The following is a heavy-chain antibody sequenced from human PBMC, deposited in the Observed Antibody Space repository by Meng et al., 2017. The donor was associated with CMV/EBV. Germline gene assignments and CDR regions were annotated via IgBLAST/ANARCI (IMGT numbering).Heavy chain of an antibody. CDR3: ARGLTTVNTYYFDY. V-gene: IGHV4-34*01. Sequence: SQTPSLTCAVYGGSFSGYYWSWIRQPPGKGLEWIGEINHSGSTNYNPSLKSRVTISVDTSKNQFSLKLSSVTAADTAVYYCARGLTTVNTYYFDYWGQGTLVTVSS. CDR2: INHSGST. CDR1: GGSFSGYY. D-gene: IGHD4-17*01. J-gene: IGHJ4*02.